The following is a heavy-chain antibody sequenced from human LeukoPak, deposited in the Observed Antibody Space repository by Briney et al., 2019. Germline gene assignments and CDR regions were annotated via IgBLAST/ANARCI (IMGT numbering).Heavy chain of an antibody. J-gene: IGHJ4*02. CDR3: ARERTPKHYYGSGSYDRYFEH. CDR1: GFTFSSSD. V-gene: IGHV3-13*01. Sequence: TGGSLRLSCAASGFTFSSSDMHWVRQTTGKGLEWVSAIGTIGDTYYPDSVKGRFTISRDNSKNTLYLQMNSLRAEDTAVYYCARERTPKHYYGSGSYDRYFEHWGQGTLVTVSS. D-gene: IGHD3-10*01. CDR2: IGTIGDT.